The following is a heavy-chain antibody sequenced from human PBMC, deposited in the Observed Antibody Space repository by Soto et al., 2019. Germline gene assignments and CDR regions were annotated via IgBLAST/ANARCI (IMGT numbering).Heavy chain of an antibody. J-gene: IGHJ4*02. D-gene: IGHD3-22*01. V-gene: IGHV1-24*01. CDR1: GHTLTELS. CDR3: VPGYYDSSGHYYFDY. Sequence: ASVKVSCKFSGHTLTELSMHWVRQAPGKGLEWMGGFDPEDGETIYAQKFQGRVTMTEDTSTDTAYMELSSLRSEDTAVYYCVPGYYDSSGHYYFDYWGQGTLVTVSS. CDR2: FDPEDGET.